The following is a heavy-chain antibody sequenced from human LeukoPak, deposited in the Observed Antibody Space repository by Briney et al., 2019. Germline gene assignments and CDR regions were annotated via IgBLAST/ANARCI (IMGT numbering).Heavy chain of an antibody. D-gene: IGHD6-13*01. CDR1: GGSISTYY. CDR3: ARERAPAGPHFEH. Sequence: SETLSLTCSVSGGSISTYYWSWIRQPPGKGLEWIGYNYNRGTTNYNPSLKSRVTISVDRSKNQFSLSLTSVTAADTAVYYCARERAPAGPHFEHWGRGILVTVSS. CDR2: NYNRGTT. V-gene: IGHV4-59*01. J-gene: IGHJ4*02.